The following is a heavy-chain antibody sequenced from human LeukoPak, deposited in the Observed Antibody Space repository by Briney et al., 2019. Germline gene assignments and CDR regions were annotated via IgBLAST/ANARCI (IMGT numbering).Heavy chain of an antibody. CDR1: GFTFSSYS. V-gene: IGHV3-23*01. J-gene: IGHJ4*02. D-gene: IGHD3-22*01. CDR3: AKHGTYYYDSSGPY. CDR2: ISGSGGST. Sequence: GGSLRLSCAASGFTFSSYSMNWVRQAPGKGLEWVSAISGSGGSTYYADSVKGRFTISRDNSKNTLYLQMNSLRAEDTAVYYCAKHGTYYYDSSGPYWGQGTLVTVSS.